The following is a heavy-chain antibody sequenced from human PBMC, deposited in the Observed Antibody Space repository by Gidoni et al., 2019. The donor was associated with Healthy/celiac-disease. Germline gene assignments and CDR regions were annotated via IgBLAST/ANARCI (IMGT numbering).Heavy chain of an antibody. CDR3: VKDHWSSGSHYYYYYYMDV. CDR2: INSDGSST. J-gene: IGHJ6*03. Sequence: EVQLVESVGGLVQPGGSLRLSCAASGFTFSSYWMHWVRQAPGKWLVWVSRINSDGSSTSYADSVKGRFTISRDNAKNTLYLQMNSLRAEDTAVYYCVKDHWSSGSHYYYYYYMDVWDKGTTVTVSS. V-gene: IGHV3-74*01. D-gene: IGHD3-10*01. CDR1: GFTFSSYW.